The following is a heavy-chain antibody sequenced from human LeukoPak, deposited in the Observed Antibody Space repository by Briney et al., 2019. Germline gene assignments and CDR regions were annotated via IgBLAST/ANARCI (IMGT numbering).Heavy chain of an antibody. Sequence: ASVKVSCKASGYTFTSYGISWVRQAPGQGLEWMGWISAYNGNTNYAQKFQGRVTMTRDTSISTAYMELSRLRSDDTAVYYCARDAIVVVPAAMGYWGQGTLVTVSS. J-gene: IGHJ4*02. CDR1: GYTFTSYG. CDR2: ISAYNGNT. D-gene: IGHD2-2*01. V-gene: IGHV1-18*01. CDR3: ARDAIVVVPAAMGY.